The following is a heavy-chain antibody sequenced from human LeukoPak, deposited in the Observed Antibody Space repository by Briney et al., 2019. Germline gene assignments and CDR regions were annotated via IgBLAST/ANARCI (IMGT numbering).Heavy chain of an antibody. CDR1: GFTFSNYA. CDR2: ISSGGTYE. CDR3: ARDSTYYYDSGSSGPHYFDN. Sequence: GGSLRLSCAASGFTFSNYAMHWVRQAPGKGLEWVSLISSGGTYEYYADSVKGRFTISRDNSKNTLYLQLNSLRAEDTSVYYCARDSTYYYDSGSSGPHYFDNWGQGTLVTVSS. V-gene: IGHV3-30*01. J-gene: IGHJ4*02. D-gene: IGHD3-10*01.